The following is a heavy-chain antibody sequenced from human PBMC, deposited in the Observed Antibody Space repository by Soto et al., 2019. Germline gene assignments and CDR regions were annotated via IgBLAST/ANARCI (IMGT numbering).Heavy chain of an antibody. Sequence: GGSLRLSCAASGFTFSSYAMSWVRQAPGKGLEWVSAISGSGGSTYYADSVKGRFTISRDNSKNTLYLQMNSLRAEDTAVYYCAKSSLVRGYSYGWGFDYWGQGTLVTVSS. V-gene: IGHV3-23*01. J-gene: IGHJ4*02. CDR2: ISGSGGST. CDR3: AKSSLVRGYSYGWGFDY. D-gene: IGHD5-18*01. CDR1: GFTFSSYA.